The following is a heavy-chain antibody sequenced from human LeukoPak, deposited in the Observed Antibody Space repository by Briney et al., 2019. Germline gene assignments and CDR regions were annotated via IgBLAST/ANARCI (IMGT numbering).Heavy chain of an antibody. Sequence: SVKVSCKASGFTFTSSAMQWVRQARGQRLEWIGWIVVGSGNTNYAQKFQERVTITRDMSTSTAYMELSSLRSEDTAVYYCAAVRPRYYYYGMDVWGQGTTVTVSS. V-gene: IGHV1-58*02. CDR3: AAVRPRYYYYGMDV. J-gene: IGHJ6*02. CDR2: IVVGSGNT. CDR1: GFTFTSSA.